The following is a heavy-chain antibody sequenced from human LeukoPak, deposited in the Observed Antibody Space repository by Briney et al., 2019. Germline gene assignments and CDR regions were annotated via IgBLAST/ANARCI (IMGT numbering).Heavy chain of an antibody. CDR2: IYHSGST. V-gene: IGHV4-38-2*02. CDR1: GYSISSAYY. J-gene: IGHJ4*02. CDR3: ARVRSSGSDY. Sequence: SETLSLTCTVSGYSISSAYYWGWIRQPPGKGLEWIGSIYHSGSTNYNPSLKSRLTISVDTSKNQFSLNLSSVIAADTAVYYCARVRSSGSDYWGQGTLVTVSS. D-gene: IGHD6-19*01.